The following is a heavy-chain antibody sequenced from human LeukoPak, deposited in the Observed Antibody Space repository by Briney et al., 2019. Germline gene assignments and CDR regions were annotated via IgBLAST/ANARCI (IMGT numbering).Heavy chain of an antibody. V-gene: IGHV4-4*02. Sequence: SETLSLTCTVSPDSTTSNFWSWVRQPPGKGLEWIGEIHRSGSTNYNPSLQSRVTISIDRSKNQIALELSSVTAADTAAYYCAREIVGGFNPGAYWGQGTLVTVST. CDR1: PDSTTSNF. CDR3: AREIVGGFNPGAY. CDR2: IHRSGST. J-gene: IGHJ4*02. D-gene: IGHD1-14*01.